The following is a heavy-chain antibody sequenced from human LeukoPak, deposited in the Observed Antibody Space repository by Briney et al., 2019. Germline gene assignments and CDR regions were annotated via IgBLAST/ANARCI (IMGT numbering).Heavy chain of an antibody. CDR2: IYSGGIT. V-gene: IGHV3-53*01. Sequence: GGSLRLSCAASGFTFSSYSMNWVRQAPGKGLEWVSLIYSGGITYYADSMKGRFTISRDNSKNTLYLQMNSLRAEDTAVYYCARGSWYGRFMDYWGQGTLVTVSS. J-gene: IGHJ4*02. CDR3: ARGSWYGRFMDY. D-gene: IGHD6-13*01. CDR1: GFTFSSYS.